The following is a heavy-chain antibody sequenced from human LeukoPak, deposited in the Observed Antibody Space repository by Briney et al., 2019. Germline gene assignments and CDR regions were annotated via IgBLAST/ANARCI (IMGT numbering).Heavy chain of an antibody. D-gene: IGHD3-9*01. CDR3: ASSRYYDILTGYPDYYGMAV. Sequence: GASVKVSCKASGYTFTSYGSSWVRQAPGPGLEWLGWISGYNGNRNYAQQLEGTTTITTDKSTRPAYMELRSLRSDYTAVYYCASSRYYDILTGYPDYYGMAVWGQGTTFTVSS. J-gene: IGHJ6*02. CDR1: GYTFTSYG. CDR2: ISGYNGNR. V-gene: IGHV1-18*01.